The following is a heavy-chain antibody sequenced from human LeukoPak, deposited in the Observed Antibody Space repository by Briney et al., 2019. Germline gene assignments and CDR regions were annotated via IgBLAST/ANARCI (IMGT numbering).Heavy chain of an antibody. CDR1: GGSISSYY. V-gene: IGHV4-4*07. CDR3: ARLEYCSGGSCYGDY. CDR2: IHTTGST. D-gene: IGHD2-15*01. J-gene: IGHJ4*02. Sequence: SETLSLTCTVSGGSISSYYWSWIRQPAGKGLEWIGRIHTTGSTNYNPSLRSRATMSVDTSKNQFSLKLSSVTAADTAVYYCARLEYCSGGSCYGDYWGQGIVVTVSS.